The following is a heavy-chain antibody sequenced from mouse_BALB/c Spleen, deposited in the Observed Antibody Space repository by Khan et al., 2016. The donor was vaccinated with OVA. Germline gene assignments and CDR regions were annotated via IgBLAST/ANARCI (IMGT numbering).Heavy chain of an antibody. D-gene: IGHD1-1*02. CDR1: GFNIEDTY. CDR3: ARGGWSYTMDY. Sequence: VQLKQSGAELVKPGASVKLSCTASGFNIEDTYIHWVMQRPEQGLEWIGRIDPANGNTKYDPKFQGKATITAGTSSNTAYLQLSSLTSEDTAVYYCARGGWSYTMDYWGQGTSVTVSS. J-gene: IGHJ4*01. CDR2: IDPANGNT. V-gene: IGHV14-3*02.